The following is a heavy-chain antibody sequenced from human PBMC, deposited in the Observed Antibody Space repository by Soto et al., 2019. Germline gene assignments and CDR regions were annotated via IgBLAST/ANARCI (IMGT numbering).Heavy chain of an antibody. CDR2: IDVYNGNT. V-gene: IGHV1-18*01. CDR3: ARGVGSGSYYNQYNWFDP. J-gene: IGHJ5*02. D-gene: IGHD3-10*01. CDR1: GYTFTNYG. Sequence: ASVKVSCKASGYTFTNYGISSVRQAPGPGLEWMGWIDVYNGNTKYAQKVQGRVTMTTDTSTSTAYMELRSLRSDDTAVYYCARGVGSGSYYNQYNWFDPWGQGTPVTVS.